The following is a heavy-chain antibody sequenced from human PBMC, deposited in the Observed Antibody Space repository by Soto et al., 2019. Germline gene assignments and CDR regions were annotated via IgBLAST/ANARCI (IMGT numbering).Heavy chain of an antibody. CDR3: ARAPVALYYFDY. D-gene: IGHD5-12*01. Sequence: SETLSLTCTVSGGSISSGGYYWSWIRQHPGKGLEWIGYIYYSGSTYYNPSLKSRVTISVDTSKNQFTLKLSSVTAADTAVYYCARAPVALYYFDYWGQGTLVTVSS. V-gene: IGHV4-31*03. CDR1: GGSISSGGYY. J-gene: IGHJ4*02. CDR2: IYYSGST.